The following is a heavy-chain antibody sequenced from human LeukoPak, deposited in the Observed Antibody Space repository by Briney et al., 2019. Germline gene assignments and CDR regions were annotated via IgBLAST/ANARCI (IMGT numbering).Heavy chain of an antibody. Sequence: RASVKVSCKASGGTFSSYAISWVRQAPGQGLEWMGGIIPIFGTANYAQKFQGRVTITADESTSTAYMELSSLRSEDTAVYYCARGPQYYDFYYYYMDVWGKGTTVTVSS. CDR2: IIPIFGTA. CDR3: ARGPQYYDFYYYYMDV. J-gene: IGHJ6*03. D-gene: IGHD3-3*01. V-gene: IGHV1-69*13. CDR1: GGTFSSYA.